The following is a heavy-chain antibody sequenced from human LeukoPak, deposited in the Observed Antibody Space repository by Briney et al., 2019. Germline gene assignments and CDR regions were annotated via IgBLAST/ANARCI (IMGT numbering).Heavy chain of an antibody. CDR3: ARRTTVVTLVDAFDI. J-gene: IGHJ3*02. V-gene: IGHV4-59*08. Sequence: SETLSLTCSDSGGSISTYYWSWIRQSPGKGLEWLGYIDFIGRTNYNPSLKSRVTISVDTSKNQFSLKLSSVTAADTAVYYCARRTTVVTLVDAFDIWGQGTMVTVSS. D-gene: IGHD4-23*01. CDR1: GGSISTYY. CDR2: IDFIGRT.